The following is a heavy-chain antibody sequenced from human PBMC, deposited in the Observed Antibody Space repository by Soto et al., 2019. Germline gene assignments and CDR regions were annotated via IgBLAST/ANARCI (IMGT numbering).Heavy chain of an antibody. CDR2: IIPIFGTA. CDR1: GGTFSSYA. J-gene: IGHJ6*02. CDR3: ARDDYGFWSGPPYYYYYGMDV. Sequence: ASVKVSCKASGGTFSSYAISWVRQAPGQGLEWMGGIIPIFGTANYAQKFQGRVTITADESTSTAYMELSSLRSEDTAVYYCARDDYGFWSGPPYYYYYGMDVWGQGTTVTVSS. D-gene: IGHD3-3*01. V-gene: IGHV1-69*13.